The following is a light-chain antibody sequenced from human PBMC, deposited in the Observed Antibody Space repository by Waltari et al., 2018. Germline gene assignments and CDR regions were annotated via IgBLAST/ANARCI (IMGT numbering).Light chain of an antibody. J-gene: IGLJ3*02. CDR1: SSDIGASYF. Sequence: QSALTQPASVSGSPGQSITLSCTGTSSDIGASYFVSWYQQHPAKAPKLIIFDVNKRPSWISDRFSGSKSGNTASLTISRLQTGDEADYFCSAYTYSSPFAWAFGGGTKVTVL. CDR2: DVN. V-gene: IGLV2-14*03. CDR3: SAYTYSSPFAWA.